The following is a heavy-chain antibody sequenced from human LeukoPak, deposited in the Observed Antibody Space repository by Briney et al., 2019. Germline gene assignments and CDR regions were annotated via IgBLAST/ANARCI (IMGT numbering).Heavy chain of an antibody. CDR1: GFTFGDYA. CDR2: IRSKAYGGTT. D-gene: IGHD3-22*01. J-gene: IGHJ3*02. V-gene: IGHV3-49*04. Sequence: GGSLRLSCTASGFTFGDYAMSWVRQAPGKGLVWVGFIRSKAYGGTTEYAASVKGRFTISRDDSKSIAYLQMSSLKTEDTAVYYCTRDLVGYYYDSSGYLGGAFDIWGQGTMVTVSS. CDR3: TRDLVGYYYDSSGYLGGAFDI.